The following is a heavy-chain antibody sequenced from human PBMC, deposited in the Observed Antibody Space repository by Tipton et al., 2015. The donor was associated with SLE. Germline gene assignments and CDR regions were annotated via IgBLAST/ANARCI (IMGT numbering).Heavy chain of an antibody. V-gene: IGHV4-34*01. CDR3: ARGVAVADPFDYCCGMDV. Sequence: TLSLTCAVYGGSFSGYYWSWIRQPPGKGLEWIGEINHSGSINYNPSLKSRVTISVDTSKNQFSLKLSSVTAADTAVYYCARGVAVADPFDYCCGMDVWGQGTTVTVSS. CDR2: INHSGSI. J-gene: IGHJ6*02. CDR1: GGSFSGYY. D-gene: IGHD6-19*01.